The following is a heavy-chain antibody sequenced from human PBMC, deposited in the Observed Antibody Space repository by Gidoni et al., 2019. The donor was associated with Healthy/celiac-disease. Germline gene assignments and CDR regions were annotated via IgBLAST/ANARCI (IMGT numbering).Heavy chain of an antibody. V-gene: IGHV3-23*01. J-gene: IGHJ5*02. CDR1: GFTFSSDA. D-gene: IGHD6-13*01. Sequence: EVQLLESGGGLVQPGWSLRLSCAASGFTFSSDAMSWVRPAPGKGLEWVSAISGSGGSTYYADSVKGRFTISRDNSKNTLYLQMNSLRAEDTAVYYCAKAFNIAAAANWFDPWGQGTLVTVSS. CDR2: ISGSGGST. CDR3: AKAFNIAAAANWFDP.